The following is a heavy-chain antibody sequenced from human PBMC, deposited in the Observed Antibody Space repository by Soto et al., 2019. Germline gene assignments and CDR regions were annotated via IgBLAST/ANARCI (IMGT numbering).Heavy chain of an antibody. CDR2: VSASGDKT. D-gene: IGHD5-12*01. V-gene: IGHV3-23*01. J-gene: IGHJ4*02. CDR3: SNGVVATKPLSCY. CDR1: GFPFSSYG. Sequence: EVQLLESGGGLVQPGGSLRLSCAASGFPFSSYGMTWVRQAPGKGLEWVSTVSASGDKTYYADSVKGRFTISRDNSKNTLYLQMNSLRAEDTAVYYCSNGVVATKPLSCYWGQGTLVTVSS.